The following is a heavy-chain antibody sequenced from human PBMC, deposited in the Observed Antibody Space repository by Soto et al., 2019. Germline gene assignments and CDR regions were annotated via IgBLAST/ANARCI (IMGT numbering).Heavy chain of an antibody. CDR3: ARDKPYFWSGYYTPHYYYYGMDV. Sequence: SETLSLTCAVYGGSFSGYYWSWIRQPPGKGLEWIGEINHSGSTNYNPSLKSRVTISVDTSKNQFSLKLSSVTAADTAVYYCARDKPYFWSGYYTPHYYYYGMDVWGQGTTVTVS. D-gene: IGHD3-3*01. J-gene: IGHJ6*02. V-gene: IGHV4-34*01. CDR1: GGSFSGYY. CDR2: INHSGST.